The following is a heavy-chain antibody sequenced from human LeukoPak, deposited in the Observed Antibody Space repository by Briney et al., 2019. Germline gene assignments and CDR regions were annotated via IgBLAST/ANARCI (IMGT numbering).Heavy chain of an antibody. CDR3: ARDAVDTANAV. D-gene: IGHD5-18*01. J-gene: IGHJ6*02. V-gene: IGHV3-74*01. CDR2: INSDGSIT. CDR1: GFTFTTYW. Sequence: GGSLRLSCAASGFTFTTYWMHWVRQAPGKGLVWVSHINSDGSITSYADSVKGRFTISRDNAKNTLYLQMNSLRAEDTAVYYCARDAVDTANAVWGQGTTVTVSS.